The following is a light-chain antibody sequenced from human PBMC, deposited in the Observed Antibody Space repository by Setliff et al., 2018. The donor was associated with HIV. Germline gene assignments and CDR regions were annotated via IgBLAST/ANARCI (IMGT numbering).Light chain of an antibody. V-gene: IGLV2-14*01. J-gene: IGLJ1*01. Sequence: QSVLTQPASVSGSPGQSITISCTGTSSDVGGYNYVSWYQQHPGKAPKLMIYDVSKRPSGVSNRFSGSKSGNTAPLTISGLQAEDEADYYCSSYTSSSTYVFGTGTKVTVL. CDR1: SSDVGGYNY. CDR3: SSYTSSSTYV. CDR2: DVS.